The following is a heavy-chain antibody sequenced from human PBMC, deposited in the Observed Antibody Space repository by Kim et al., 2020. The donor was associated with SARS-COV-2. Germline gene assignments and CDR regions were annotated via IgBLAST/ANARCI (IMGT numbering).Heavy chain of an antibody. V-gene: IGHV3-9*01. CDR2: IGGNGGSI. D-gene: IGHD6-19*01. J-gene: IGHJ3*02. Sequence: GGSLRLSCTTSGFTFAGYAMRWVRQAPGKGLEWVSGIGGNGGSIGYADSVKGRFTISRDNAKNSLYLHMNSLRAEDTAVYYCAKGYSSGWCYAVAFDIWGQGTMVTVSS. CDR3: AKGYSSGWCYAVAFDI. CDR1: GFTFAGYA.